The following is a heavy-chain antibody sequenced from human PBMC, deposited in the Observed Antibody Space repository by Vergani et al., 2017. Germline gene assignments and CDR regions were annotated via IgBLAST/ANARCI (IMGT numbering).Heavy chain of an antibody. J-gene: IGHJ6*02. CDR1: GGSISSSSYY. V-gene: IGHV4-39*01. CDR2: IYYSGST. D-gene: IGHD2-15*01. CDR3: ARPLIGGRYCMDV. Sequence: QLQLQESGPGLVKPSETLSLTCTVSGGSISSSSYYWGWIRQPPGKGLEWIGSIYYSGSTYYNPSLKSRVTISVDTSKNQFSLKLSSVTAADTAVYDCARPLIGGRYCMDVWGQGTTVTVAS.